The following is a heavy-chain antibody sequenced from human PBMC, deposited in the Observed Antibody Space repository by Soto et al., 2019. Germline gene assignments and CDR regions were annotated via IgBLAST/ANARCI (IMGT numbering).Heavy chain of an antibody. J-gene: IGHJ4*02. Sequence: EVQLLESGGGLVQPGGSLRLSCAASGFTFSSYAMSWVRQAPGKGLEWVSAISDRGGSTYYADSVKGRFTKSRDNSKNTLYLQMNSLRAEDTAVHYCAKSEWLLLSNAKCDYWCPGTLVTVSS. V-gene: IGHV3-23*01. CDR3: AKSEWLLLSNAKCDY. CDR2: ISDRGGST. D-gene: IGHD3-3*01. CDR1: GFTFSSYA.